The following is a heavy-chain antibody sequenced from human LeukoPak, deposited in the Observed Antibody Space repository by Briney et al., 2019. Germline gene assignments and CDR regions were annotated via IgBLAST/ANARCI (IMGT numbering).Heavy chain of an antibody. V-gene: IGHV3-64D*06. Sequence: GGSLRLSCSASGFTFNIYAMHWVRQAPGTGLEYVSAISTDGRGTYYADSVKGRFTISRDDSKNALYLQMSSLRPEDTAIYYCVRYSNSCYDPWGQGTLVTVSS. CDR2: ISTDGRGT. J-gene: IGHJ5*02. CDR3: VRYSNSCYDP. D-gene: IGHD5-12*01. CDR1: GFTFNIYA.